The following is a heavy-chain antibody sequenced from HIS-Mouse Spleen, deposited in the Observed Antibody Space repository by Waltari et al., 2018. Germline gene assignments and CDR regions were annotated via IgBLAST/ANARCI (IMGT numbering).Heavy chain of an antibody. V-gene: IGHV4-39*07. J-gene: IGHJ2*01. CDR1: GGSISSSSYY. D-gene: IGHD6-13*01. Sequence: QLQLQESGPGLVKPSETLSLTCTVSGGSISSSSYYWGWIRQPPGKGLEWIGSIYSRWSTYYNPSLKSRVTISVDTSKNQFSLKLSSVTAADTAVYYCAREIPYSSSWYDWYFDLWGRGTLVTVSS. CDR3: AREIPYSSSWYDWYFDL. CDR2: IYSRWST.